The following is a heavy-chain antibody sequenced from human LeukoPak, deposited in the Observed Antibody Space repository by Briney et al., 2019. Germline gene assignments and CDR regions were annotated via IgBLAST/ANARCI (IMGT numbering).Heavy chain of an antibody. D-gene: IGHD3-10*01. Sequence: SQTLSLTCTVSGGSISSGSYYWSWIRQPAGKGLEWIGRIYPSGSTNYSPSLKSRVTISVDTSKNQFSLKLSSVTAADTAVYYCASGSYGSGSYYWSEYWGQGTLVTVSS. CDR1: GGSISSGSYY. CDR3: ASGSYGSGSYYWSEY. J-gene: IGHJ4*02. V-gene: IGHV4-61*02. CDR2: IYPSGST.